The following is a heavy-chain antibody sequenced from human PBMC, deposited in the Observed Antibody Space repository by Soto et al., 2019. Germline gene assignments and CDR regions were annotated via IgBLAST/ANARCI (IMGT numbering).Heavy chain of an antibody. D-gene: IGHD6-19*01. V-gene: IGHV4-4*02. CDR1: SGSISSSNW. Sequence: QVQLQESGPGLVKPSGTLSLTCAVSSGSISSSNWWSWVRQPPGKGLEWMGEIYHSGSTNYNPSLKSRVTISVDKSKNQFSLKLSSVTAADTAVYYCARGSGGGGWYQIKTGGFDYWGQGTLVTVSS. CDR3: ARGSGGGGWYQIKTGGFDY. CDR2: IYHSGST. J-gene: IGHJ4*02.